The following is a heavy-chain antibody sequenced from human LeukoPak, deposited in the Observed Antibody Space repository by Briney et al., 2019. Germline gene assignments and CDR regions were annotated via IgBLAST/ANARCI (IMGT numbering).Heavy chain of an antibody. Sequence: ASVKVSCKASGYTFTSYDINWVRQATGQGLEWMGWMNPNSGNTGYAQKFQGRVTMTRNTSISTAYMELSSLRSEDTAVYYCARESDIVVVPAARNQPYYYYYMDVWGKGTTVTVSS. V-gene: IGHV1-8*01. CDR3: ARESDIVVVPAARNQPYYYYYMDV. D-gene: IGHD2-2*01. CDR2: MNPNSGNT. CDR1: GYTFTSYD. J-gene: IGHJ6*03.